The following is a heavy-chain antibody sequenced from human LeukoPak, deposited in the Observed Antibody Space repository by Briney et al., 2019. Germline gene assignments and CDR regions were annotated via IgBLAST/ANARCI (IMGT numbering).Heavy chain of an antibody. CDR3: AKAGAYSNGYHEYPNYVDY. D-gene: IGHD3-22*01. J-gene: IGHJ4*02. Sequence: PGGSLRLSCAASGFSFSNSWMSWVRQAPGKGLEWVANIKQDGSEKYYVDSVKGRFTISRDNAKNSLYLQMNSLRAGDTAIYYCAKAGAYSNGYHEYPNYVDYWGQGTLVTVSS. CDR1: GFSFSNSW. V-gene: IGHV3-7*03. CDR2: IKQDGSEK.